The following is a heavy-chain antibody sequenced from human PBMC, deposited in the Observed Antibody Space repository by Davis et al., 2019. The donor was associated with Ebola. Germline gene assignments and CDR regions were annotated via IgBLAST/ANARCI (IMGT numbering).Heavy chain of an antibody. J-gene: IGHJ4*02. CDR2: IYPGDSDT. CDR3: ARLQGALAENSALEY. Sequence: GESLKTSCKGSGYSFSNYWIAWVRQMPGKGLEWMGIIYPGDSDTRYSPSFQGQVTISADKSITTAYLQWSSLKASDTAIYHCARLQGALAENSALEYWGQGTLVTVSS. D-gene: IGHD1-1*01. V-gene: IGHV5-51*01. CDR1: GYSFSNYW.